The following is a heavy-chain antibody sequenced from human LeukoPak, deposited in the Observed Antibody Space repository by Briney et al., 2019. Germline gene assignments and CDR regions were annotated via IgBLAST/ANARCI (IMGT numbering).Heavy chain of an antibody. Sequence: PSETLSLTCTVSGGSIGSYYWSWIRQPPGKGLEWIGYIYYSGSTNYNPSLKSRVTISVDTSKNQFSLKLSSVTAADTAVYYCARATLWFGELLSGDYYYYYMDVWGKGTTVTVSS. CDR2: IYYSGST. CDR1: GGSIGSYY. D-gene: IGHD3-10*01. J-gene: IGHJ6*03. CDR3: ARATLWFGELLSGDYYYYYMDV. V-gene: IGHV4-59*01.